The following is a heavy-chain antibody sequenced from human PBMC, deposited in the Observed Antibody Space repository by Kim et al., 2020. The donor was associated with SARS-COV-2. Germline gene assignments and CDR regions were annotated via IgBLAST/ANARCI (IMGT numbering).Heavy chain of an antibody. D-gene: IGHD6-19*01. CDR1: GGSISTYY. J-gene: IGHJ6*02. CDR2: IYYSGST. V-gene: IGHV4-59*01. Sequence: SETLSLTCTVSGGSISTYYWSWIRQPPGKGLEWIGYIYYSGSTNYNPSLKSRVTISVDTSKNQFSLKLSSVIAADTAVYYWARDEKLSQYSSGWYHYYYGMDVWGQGTTVTVSS. CDR3: ARDEKLSQYSSGWYHYYYGMDV.